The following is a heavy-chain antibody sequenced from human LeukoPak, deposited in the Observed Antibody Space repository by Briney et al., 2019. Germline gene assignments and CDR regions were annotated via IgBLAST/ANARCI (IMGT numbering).Heavy chain of an antibody. CDR1: GFTFTSSA. CDR2: IVVGSGNT. D-gene: IGHD3-22*01. CDR3: AAGHYDSSGYYPPQDYYYYGMDV. V-gene: IGHV1-58*01. Sequence: SVTVSCKASGFTFTSSAVQWVRQARGQGLEWIGWIVVGSGNTNYAQKFQERVTITRDMSTSTAYMELSSLRSEDTAVYYCAAGHYDSSGYYPPQDYYYYGMDVWGQGTTVTVSS. J-gene: IGHJ6*02.